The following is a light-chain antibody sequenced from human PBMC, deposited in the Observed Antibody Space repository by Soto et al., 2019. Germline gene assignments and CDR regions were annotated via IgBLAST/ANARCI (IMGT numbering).Light chain of an antibody. J-gene: IGLJ3*02. V-gene: IGLV6-57*01. CDR2: EDN. CDR1: SGSIASNY. Sequence: NFMLTQPHSVSESPGKTVTISCTRSSGSIASNYVQWYQQRPRSSPTTVIYEDNQRPSGVPDRFSGSIDSSSNSASLTISRLKTEDEADYYCQSYDSSNQVFGGGTKVTVL. CDR3: QSYDSSNQV.